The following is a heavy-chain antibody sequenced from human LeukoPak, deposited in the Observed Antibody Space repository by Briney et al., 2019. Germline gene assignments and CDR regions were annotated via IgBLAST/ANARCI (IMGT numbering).Heavy chain of an antibody. V-gene: IGHV3-23*01. CDR2: ISGSGGST. D-gene: IGHD3-22*01. Sequence: SGGSLRLSCVASGFTFNNFAMNWVRQAPGKGLEWVSSISGSGGSTYYADSVKGRFTISRDNSKTTLFLQMNSLRAEDTAVYYCAARTHSRGYYYFDYWGQGTLVTVSS. CDR3: AARTHSRGYYYFDY. CDR1: GFTFNNFA. J-gene: IGHJ4*02.